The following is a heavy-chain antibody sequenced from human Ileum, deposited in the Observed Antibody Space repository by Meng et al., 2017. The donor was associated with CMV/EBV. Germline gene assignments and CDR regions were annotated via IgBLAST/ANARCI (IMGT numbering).Heavy chain of an antibody. D-gene: IGHD3-9*01. Sequence: GESLKISCVASGFIFSSYSMNWVRQVPGKGLEWVSYISSTSSITYYADSVKGRFTVSRDNAKNSLYLQMSSLRAEDTAVYYCARDKGDILTTFWGQGTLVTVSS. V-gene: IGHV3-48*04. CDR1: GFIFSSYS. J-gene: IGHJ4*02. CDR3: ARDKGDILTTF. CDR2: ISSTSSIT.